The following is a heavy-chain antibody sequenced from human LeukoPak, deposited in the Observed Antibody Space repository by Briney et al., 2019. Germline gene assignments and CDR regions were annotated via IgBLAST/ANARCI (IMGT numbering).Heavy chain of an antibody. V-gene: IGHV4-59*01. CDR1: GGSFSGYY. J-gene: IGHJ4*02. Sequence: SETLSLTCAVYGGSFSGYYWSWIRQPPGKGLEWIGFIYDSGGTNYNPSLKSRVTISVDTSKNQFSLKLSSVTAADTAVYYCAREGGGRYYFDSSGYYRYFDYWGQGTLVTVSS. D-gene: IGHD3-22*01. CDR2: IYDSGGT. CDR3: AREGGGRYYFDSSGYYRYFDY.